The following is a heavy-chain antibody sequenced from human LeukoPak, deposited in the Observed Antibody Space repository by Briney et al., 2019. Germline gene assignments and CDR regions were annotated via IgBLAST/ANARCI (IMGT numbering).Heavy chain of an antibody. J-gene: IGHJ4*02. CDR2: IYTSGST. Sequence: SETLSLTCTVSGGSISSSSYYWGWIRQPAGKGLEWIGRIYTSGSTNYNPSLKSRVTMSVDTSKNQFSLKLSSVTAADTAVYYCARDHYGGNSEFDYWGQGTLVTVSS. CDR1: GGSISSSSYY. V-gene: IGHV4-61*02. CDR3: ARDHYGGNSEFDY. D-gene: IGHD4-23*01.